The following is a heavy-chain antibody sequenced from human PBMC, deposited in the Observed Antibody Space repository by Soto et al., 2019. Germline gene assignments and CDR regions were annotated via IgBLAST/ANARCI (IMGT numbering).Heavy chain of an antibody. J-gene: IGHJ6*02. V-gene: IGHV4-59*01. Sequence: SETLSLTCTVSGGSISGYYWSWIRQPPGKGLEWIGNAYYSGGAKYNPSVKRRVSISVDTSKNQFSLNLSSVTAADTAVYYCTRDGDGRMTTNPYYYYGMDVWGPGITVTVS. CDR3: TRDGDGRMTTNPYYYYGMDV. D-gene: IGHD2-21*02. CDR2: AYYSGGA. CDR1: GGSISGYY.